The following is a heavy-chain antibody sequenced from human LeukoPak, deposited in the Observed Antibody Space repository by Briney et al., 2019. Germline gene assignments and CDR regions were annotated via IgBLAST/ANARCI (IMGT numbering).Heavy chain of an antibody. CDR1: GGSISSSSYY. CDR2: IYYSGST. CDR3: ARRDSGYDLFDY. J-gene: IGHJ4*02. Sequence: SETLSLTCTVSGGSISSSSYYWGWIRQPPGKGLEWIGSIYYSGSTYYNPSLKSRVTISVDTSKNQFSLKLSSVTAADTAVYYCARRDSGYDLFDYWGQGTLVTVSS. V-gene: IGHV4-39*01. D-gene: IGHD5-12*01.